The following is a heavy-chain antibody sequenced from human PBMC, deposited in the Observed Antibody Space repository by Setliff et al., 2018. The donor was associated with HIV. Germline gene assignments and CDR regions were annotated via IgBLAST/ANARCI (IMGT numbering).Heavy chain of an antibody. V-gene: IGHV3-33*06. CDR2: IWYDASKK. CDR3: VKDVVKFWSGSGALDF. D-gene: IGHD3-3*01. CDR1: GFNFNKYA. J-gene: IGHJ4*02. Sequence: PGGSLRLSCVASGFNFNKYAMHWVRQAPGKGLEWVALIWYDASKKEYAESVKGRFNILRDDSKKTVDLQMNSLRADDTAVYYCVKDVVKFWSGSGALDFWGPGTLVTVSS.